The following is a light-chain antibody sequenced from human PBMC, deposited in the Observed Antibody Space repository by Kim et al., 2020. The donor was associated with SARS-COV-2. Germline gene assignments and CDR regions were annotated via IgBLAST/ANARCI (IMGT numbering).Light chain of an antibody. J-gene: IGLJ2*01. CDR2: GKD. CDR1: SLRKYY. V-gene: IGLV3-19*01. Sequence: ALGQTVRITCQGDSLRKYYASGYQQKPGQAPILVIHGKDNRPSGIPDRFSGSSSGITASLTITGAQAEDEADYYCNSRDSSGNRLVFGGGTQLTVL. CDR3: NSRDSSGNRLV.